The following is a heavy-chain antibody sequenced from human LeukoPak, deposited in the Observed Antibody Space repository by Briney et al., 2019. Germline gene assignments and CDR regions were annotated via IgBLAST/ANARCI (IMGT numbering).Heavy chain of an antibody. V-gene: IGHV1-18*01. Sequence: GASVKVSCKASGYTFSSYGITWVRQAPGQGLEWMGWISGYNGNSHYAQKLQGRVTMTTDTSTSTAYMELRSLKSDDTAVYYCARGLTKYSYAWYYFDYWGQGTLVTVSS. CDR2: ISGYNGNS. D-gene: IGHD5-18*01. J-gene: IGHJ4*02. CDR3: ARGLTKYSYAWYYFDY. CDR1: GYTFSSYG.